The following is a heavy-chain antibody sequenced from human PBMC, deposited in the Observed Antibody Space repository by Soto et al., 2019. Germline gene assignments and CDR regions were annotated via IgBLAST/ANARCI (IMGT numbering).Heavy chain of an antibody. CDR2: MGGGNNDR. J-gene: IGHJ5*01. CDR1: RFIFSDYA. D-gene: IGHD1-26*01. Sequence: DVQLLESGGGLVQPGGSLTLSSAASRFIFSDYAMNWVRQAPGKGLEWVSSMGGGNNDRYYAESLKGRFIISRDKSKNTMELQMNSQRDDNTAVYYCAKDAVSYNGKWDWFDSWGQGTLVTVSS. CDR3: AKDAVSYNGKWDWFDS. V-gene: IGHV3-23*01.